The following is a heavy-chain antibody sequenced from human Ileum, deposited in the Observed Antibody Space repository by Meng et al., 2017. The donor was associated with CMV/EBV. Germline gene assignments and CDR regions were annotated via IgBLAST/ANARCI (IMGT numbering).Heavy chain of an antibody. J-gene: IGHJ3*02. CDR3: AKDLIVVVITYAFDI. CDR2: ISGSGGST. D-gene: IGHD3-22*01. V-gene: IGHV3-23*01. CDR1: GFTFSSYA. Sequence: SCAASGFTFSSYAMSWVRQAPGKGLEWVSAISGSGGSTYYADSVKGRFTISRDNSKNTLYLQMNSLRAEDTAVCYCAKDLIVVVITYAFDIWGQGTMVTVSS.